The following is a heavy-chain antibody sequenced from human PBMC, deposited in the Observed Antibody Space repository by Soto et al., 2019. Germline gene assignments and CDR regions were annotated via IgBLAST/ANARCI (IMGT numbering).Heavy chain of an antibody. CDR1: GGSISSYY. Sequence: QVQLQESGPGLVKPSETLSLTCTVSGGSISSYYWSWIRQPPGKGLEWIGYIYYSGSTNYNPSLKNLVTISVDTSKNQFSLKLSSVTAADTAVYYCARHYDILTGYYLYFDYWGQGTLVTVSS. J-gene: IGHJ4*02. D-gene: IGHD3-9*01. V-gene: IGHV4-59*01. CDR3: ARHYDILTGYYLYFDY. CDR2: IYYSGST.